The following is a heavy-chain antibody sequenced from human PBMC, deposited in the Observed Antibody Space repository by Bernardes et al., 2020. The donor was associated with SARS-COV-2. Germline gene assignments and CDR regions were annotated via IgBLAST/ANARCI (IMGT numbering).Heavy chain of an antibody. CDR3: ARVEGFCSGGTCFSLFYFDH. CDR2: ISGYNGNT. J-gene: IGHJ4*02. CDR1: GYTFTNYG. V-gene: IGHV1-18*04. D-gene: IGHD2-15*01. Sequence: VKVSCKASGYTFTNYGIGWVRQAPGHGLEWLGWISGYNGNTNYARHLQDRVSMTIDISTNTAFMELRRLRSDDTAVYYCARVEGFCSGGTCFSLFYFDHWGQGTLVSVSS.